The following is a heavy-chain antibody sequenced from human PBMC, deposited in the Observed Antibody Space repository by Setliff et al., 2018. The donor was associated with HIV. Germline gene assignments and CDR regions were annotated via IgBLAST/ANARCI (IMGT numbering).Heavy chain of an antibody. V-gene: IGHV4-39*07. D-gene: IGHD6-13*01. Sequence: PSETLSLTCTVSGGSISSGNYYWGWIRRPPGKGLEWIGSIYYGGSTYYNPSLNSRVTISVDTSKNQFSLKLRSVTAADTAVYYCAAASSWDPLLDYWGQGTLVTVSP. J-gene: IGHJ4*02. CDR1: GGSISSGNYY. CDR2: IYYGGST. CDR3: AAASSWDPLLDY.